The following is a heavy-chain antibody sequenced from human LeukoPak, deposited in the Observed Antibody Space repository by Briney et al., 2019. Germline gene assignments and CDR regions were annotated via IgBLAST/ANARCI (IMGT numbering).Heavy chain of an antibody. J-gene: IGHJ4*02. V-gene: IGHV3-30*02. CDR1: GFSFSSYG. D-gene: IGHD3-22*01. CDR3: AKVGDSMIVRDYFDY. CDR2: IRSDGSNK. Sequence: GGSLRLSCAGSGFSFSSYGMHWVRQAPGKGLEWMAFIRSDGSNKYYADSVKGRFTISRDNAKNSLYLQMNSLRAEDTAVYYCAKVGDSMIVRDYFDYWGQGTLVTVSS.